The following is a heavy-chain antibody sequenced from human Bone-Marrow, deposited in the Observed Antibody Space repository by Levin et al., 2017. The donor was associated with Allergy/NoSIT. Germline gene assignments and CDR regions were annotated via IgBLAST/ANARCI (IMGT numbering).Heavy chain of an antibody. CDR1: GFMFSRYS. D-gene: IGHD2-15*01. J-gene: IGHJ6*02. Sequence: WGSLRLSCRASGFMFSRYSFHWVRQAPGKGLEWVALMSEDGTKKSYADSVKGRFTISRDNSQNTLSLQMNNLRTEDTAVYFCARGVNCSGDTCYSVESYYYTMDVWGRGTTVTVSS. V-gene: IGHV3-30-3*01. CDR3: ARGVNCSGDTCYSVESYYYTMDV. CDR2: MSEDGTKK.